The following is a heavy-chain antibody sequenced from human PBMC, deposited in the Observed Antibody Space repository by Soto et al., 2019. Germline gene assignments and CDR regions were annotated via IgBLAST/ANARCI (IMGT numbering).Heavy chain of an antibody. Sequence: QVQLQESGPGLVKPSQTLSLTCTVSGGSISSGDYYWSWIRQPPGKGLEWIGYIFYGGSTYYNPSLKSRVTMSVDTSKIQFSLKLSSVTAADTAVYYCARAVRGSYYDYWGQGTLVTVSS. CDR2: IFYGGST. V-gene: IGHV4-30-4*01. CDR1: GGSISSGDYY. D-gene: IGHD1-26*01. CDR3: ARAVRGSYYDY. J-gene: IGHJ4*02.